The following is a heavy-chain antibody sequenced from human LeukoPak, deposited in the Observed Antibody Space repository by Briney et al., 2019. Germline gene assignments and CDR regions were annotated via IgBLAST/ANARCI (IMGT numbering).Heavy chain of an antibody. J-gene: IGHJ4*02. V-gene: IGHV3-7*01. CDR2: IKHDGSER. CDR1: GLQNKFW. CDR3: ATQQDLGYDIPSGGYYIDS. Sequence: GGSLRLSCAASGLQNKFWMSLVRQAPGKGLEWVANIKHDGSERNYVDSVKGRFTISRDNANHSVFLQMTGLSAEDVAVYYCATQQDLGYDIPSGGYYIDSWGKGILVTVSS. D-gene: IGHD2-15*01.